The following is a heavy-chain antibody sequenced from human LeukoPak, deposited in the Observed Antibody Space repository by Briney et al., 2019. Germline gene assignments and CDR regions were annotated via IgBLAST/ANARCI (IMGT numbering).Heavy chain of an antibody. CDR3: VRDNAAADGALNY. D-gene: IGHD5-24*01. J-gene: IGHJ4*02. V-gene: IGHV3-33*01. CDR2: IWYDGSHR. Sequence: GGSLRLSCVASVFTFSSHGMHWVRQAPGKGLEWVAVIWYDGSHRYYPDSVKGRFTISRDNSKNTLFLQMDSLRVDDTAVYYCVRDNAAADGALNYWGQGSLVTVSS. CDR1: VFTFSSHG.